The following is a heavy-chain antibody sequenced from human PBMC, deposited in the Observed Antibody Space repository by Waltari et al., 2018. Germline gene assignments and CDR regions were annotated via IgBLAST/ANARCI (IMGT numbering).Heavy chain of an antibody. J-gene: IGHJ6*02. D-gene: IGHD2-2*01. CDR1: GFSVSSNY. CDR3: ARERPVVYYGMDV. CDR2: IYSGGSI. Sequence: EVQLVESGGGLIQPGESLRLSCAASGFSVSSNYMSWVRQGPGKWLEWVSVIYSGGSIYSADSVKGRFSISRDNSKNTLYLQMNSLRDEDSAIYYCARERPVVYYGMDVWGRGTTVTVSS. V-gene: IGHV3-53*01.